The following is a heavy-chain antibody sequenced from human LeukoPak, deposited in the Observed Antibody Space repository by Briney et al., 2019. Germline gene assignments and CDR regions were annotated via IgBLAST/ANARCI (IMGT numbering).Heavy chain of an antibody. CDR3: TRNTDTALHFDY. Sequence: SLRLSCAASGFTFSDYYMSWISQAPGKGLEWVGFIRSKAYGGTPDYAASVKGRFSISRDDSKSIAYLQMNSLKTEDTAVYYCTRNTDTALHFDYWGQGTLVTVSS. D-gene: IGHD5-18*01. CDR1: GFTFSDYY. V-gene: IGHV3-49*03. CDR2: IRSKAYGGTP. J-gene: IGHJ4*02.